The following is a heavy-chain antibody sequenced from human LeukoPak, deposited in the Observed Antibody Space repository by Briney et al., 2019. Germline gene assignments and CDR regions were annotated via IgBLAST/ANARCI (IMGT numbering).Heavy chain of an antibody. J-gene: IGHJ4*02. V-gene: IGHV1-2*02. D-gene: IGHD3-22*01. Sequence: ASVKVSCKASGYTFTGYYMHWVRQAPGQGLEWMGWINPNSGGTNYAQKFQGRVTMTRDTSISTAYMELSRLRSEDTAVYYCARVRRYYDSSGYSYWGQGTLVTVSS. CDR3: ARVRRYYDSSGYSY. CDR1: GYTFTGYY. CDR2: INPNSGGT.